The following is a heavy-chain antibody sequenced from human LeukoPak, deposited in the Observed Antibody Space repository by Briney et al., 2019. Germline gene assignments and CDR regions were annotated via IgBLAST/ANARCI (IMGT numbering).Heavy chain of an antibody. V-gene: IGHV3-9*01. CDR3: AKDIAPPSSGTFDY. CDR2: ISWNGGSI. J-gene: IGHJ4*02. Sequence: GGSLRLSCTASGFTFYDYAMHWVRQAPGKGLEWVSSISWNGGSIGYADSVKGRFTISRDDAKNSLYLQMNSLRPEDTALYYCAKDIAPPSSGTFDYWGQGTLVTVSS. CDR1: GFTFYDYA. D-gene: IGHD6-19*01.